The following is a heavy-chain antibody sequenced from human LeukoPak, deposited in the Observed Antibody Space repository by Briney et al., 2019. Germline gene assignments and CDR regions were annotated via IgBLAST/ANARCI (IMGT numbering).Heavy chain of an antibody. D-gene: IGHD2-15*01. V-gene: IGHV4-39*07. CDR3: ARRGYRSGGSCYAVRY. Sequence: SETLSLTCTVSGGSISSSSYYWGWIRQPPGKGLEWIGEINHSGSTNYNPSLKSRATISVDTSKNQFSLKLSSVTAADTAVHYCARRGYRSGGSCYAVRYWGQGTLVTVSS. CDR2: INHSGST. J-gene: IGHJ4*02. CDR1: GGSISSSSYY.